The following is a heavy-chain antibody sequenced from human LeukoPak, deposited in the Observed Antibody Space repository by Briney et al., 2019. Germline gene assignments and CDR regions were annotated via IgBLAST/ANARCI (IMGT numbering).Heavy chain of an antibody. D-gene: IGHD6-13*01. CDR3: AVHSSSWYSGDY. Sequence: GASVKVSCKASGGTFISYAISWVRQAPGQGLEWMGRIIPILGIANYAQKFQGRVTITADKSTSTAYMELSSLRSEDTAVYYCAVHSSSWYSGDYWGQGTLVTVSS. V-gene: IGHV1-69*04. CDR1: GGTFISYA. CDR2: IIPILGIA. J-gene: IGHJ4*02.